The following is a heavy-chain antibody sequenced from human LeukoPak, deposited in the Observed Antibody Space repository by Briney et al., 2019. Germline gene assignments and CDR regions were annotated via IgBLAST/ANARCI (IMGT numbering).Heavy chain of an antibody. CDR2: IYHSGST. V-gene: IGHV4-30-2*01. CDR3: ARVAGDFWSGYHFDY. D-gene: IGHD3-3*01. J-gene: IGHJ4*02. Sequence: KPSQTLSLTCAVSGGSISSGGYPWSWIRQPPGKGLEWIGYIYHSGSTYYNPSLKSRVTISVDRSKNQFSLKLSSVTAADTAVYYCARVAGDFWSGYHFDYWGQGTLVTVSS. CDR1: GGSISSGGYP.